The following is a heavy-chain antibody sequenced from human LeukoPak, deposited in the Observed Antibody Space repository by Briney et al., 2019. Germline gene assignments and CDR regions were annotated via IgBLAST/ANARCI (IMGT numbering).Heavy chain of an antibody. D-gene: IGHD3-22*01. CDR2: IYSGGST. CDR1: GFTVSSNY. J-gene: IGHJ4*02. CDR3: ARIITMIVVGNDY. V-gene: IGHV3-66*01. Sequence: QTEGSLRLSCAASGFTVSSNYMSWVRQAPGKGLEWVSVIYSGGSTYYADSVKGRFTISRDNSKNTLYLQMNSLRAEDTAVYYCARIITMIVVGNDYWGQGTLVTVSS.